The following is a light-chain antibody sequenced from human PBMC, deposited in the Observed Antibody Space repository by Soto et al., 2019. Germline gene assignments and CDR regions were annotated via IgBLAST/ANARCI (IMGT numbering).Light chain of an antibody. CDR2: LGS. CDR3: MQALQTRWT. J-gene: IGKJ2*02. V-gene: IGKV2-28*01. Sequence: DIVMTQSPLSLPVTPGEPASISCRSSQSLLHSNAYNYLDWYLQKPGQSPQLLIYLGSNRASGVPDRFSGSGSGTDFTLKISRVEAEDVGVYYCMQALQTRWTFGQGTKLEIK. CDR1: QSLLHSNAYNY.